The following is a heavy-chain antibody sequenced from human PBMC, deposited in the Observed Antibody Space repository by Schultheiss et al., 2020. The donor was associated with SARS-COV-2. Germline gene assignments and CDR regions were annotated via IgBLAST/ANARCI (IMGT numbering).Heavy chain of an antibody. Sequence: SETLSLTCTVSGGSISSGGYYWSWIRQPPGKGLEWIGEINHSGSTNYNPSLKSRVTISVDTSKNQFSLKLSSVTAADTAVYYCARGRITMVRGVIKSLAFDIWGQGTMVTVSS. CDR1: GGSISSGGYY. J-gene: IGHJ3*02. D-gene: IGHD3-10*01. CDR2: INHSGST. CDR3: ARGRITMVRGVIKSLAFDI. V-gene: IGHV4-39*07.